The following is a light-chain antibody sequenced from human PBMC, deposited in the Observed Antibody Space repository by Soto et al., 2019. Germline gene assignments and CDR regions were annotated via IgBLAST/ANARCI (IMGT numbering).Light chain of an antibody. V-gene: IGLV2-8*01. CDR1: SSDVGGYNF. J-gene: IGLJ1*01. Sequence: QSALTQPPSASGSPGQSVTISCNGTSSDVGGYNFVSWYQQHPGEAPKLIIYEVTKRPSGVPDRFSGSKSGNTASLTVSGLQTVDEADYYCSSYAGSNNRYVFGTGTKLTVL. CDR2: EVT. CDR3: SSYAGSNNRYV.